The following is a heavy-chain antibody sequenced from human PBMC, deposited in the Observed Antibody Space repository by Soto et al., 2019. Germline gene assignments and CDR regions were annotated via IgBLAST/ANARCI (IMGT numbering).Heavy chain of an antibody. V-gene: IGHV3-48*03. CDR1: GFRFSDYE. J-gene: IGHJ5*02. D-gene: IGHD2-15*01. Sequence: EVQLMESGGGLVQPGGTLRLSCATSGFRFSDYEMNWVRQAPGKGLEWVAYILSIGTTIYYTDSVKGRFTISRDNARRSLSLQMNSLTVDDTAIYYCVRGGGGGLFDPWGQGSMVTVSS. CDR2: ILSIGTTI. CDR3: VRGGGGGLFDP.